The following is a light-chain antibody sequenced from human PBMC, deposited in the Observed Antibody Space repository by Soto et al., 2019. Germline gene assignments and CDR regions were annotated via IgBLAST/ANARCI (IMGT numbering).Light chain of an antibody. CDR2: DVN. V-gene: IGLV2-14*03. Sequence: QSALTQPASVSGSPGQSITVSCTGTSSDIGRYNYVSWYQQHPGKAPKLMIYDVNKRPSGVSNRFSGSKSANTASLTISGRQAEDEADYYCSSYTTSTSYVFGTGTKLTVL. CDR3: SSYTTSTSYV. J-gene: IGLJ1*01. CDR1: SSDIGRYNY.